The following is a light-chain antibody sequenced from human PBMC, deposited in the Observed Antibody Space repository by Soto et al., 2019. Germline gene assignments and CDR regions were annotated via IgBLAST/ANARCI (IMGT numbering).Light chain of an antibody. Sequence: EIVMTQSPATLSVSPGERVTLSCRASQSVSGHLAWYQQKPGQAPRLIISGASTRATGIPARFSGSGSGTEFTLTISSLQSEAFAVYYCHQYHYWWTFGQGTKVEIK. J-gene: IGKJ1*01. CDR2: GAS. CDR3: HQYHYWWT. V-gene: IGKV3-15*01. CDR1: QSVSGH.